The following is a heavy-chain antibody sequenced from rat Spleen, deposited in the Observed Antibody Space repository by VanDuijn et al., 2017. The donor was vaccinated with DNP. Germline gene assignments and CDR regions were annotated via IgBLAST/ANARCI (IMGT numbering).Heavy chain of an antibody. J-gene: IGHJ2*01. CDR2: ISTSGVST. D-gene: IGHD4-2*01. CDR1: GFTFSNYG. Sequence: EVHLVGSGGGLVQPGRSLKLSCAASGFTFSNYGMAWVRQAPKKGLEWVATISTSGVSTSYRDSVTGRFTISRDNAKSTLYLQMNSLRSEDMATYYCARPGLGTIDYWGQGVMVTVSS. CDR3: ARPGLGTIDY. V-gene: IGHV5S13*01.